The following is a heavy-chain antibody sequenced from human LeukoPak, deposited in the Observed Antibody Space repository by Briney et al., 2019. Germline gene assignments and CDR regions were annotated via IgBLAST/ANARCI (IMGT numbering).Heavy chain of an antibody. CDR3: ASAPAALLWFGESGNFDY. CDR2: ISAYNGNT. Sequence: ASVKVSCKASGYTFTSYGISWVPQAPGQGLEWMGWISAYNGNTNYAQKLKGRVTITTDTSTSTAYMELRSLSSDDTAVYYCASAPAALLWFGESGNFDYWGPGAMVTVST. J-gene: IGHJ4*02. D-gene: IGHD3-10*01. V-gene: IGHV1-18*04. CDR1: GYTFTSYG.